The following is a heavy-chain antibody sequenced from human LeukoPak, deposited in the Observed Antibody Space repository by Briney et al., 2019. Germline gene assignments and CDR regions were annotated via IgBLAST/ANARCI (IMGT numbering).Heavy chain of an antibody. J-gene: IGHJ4*02. V-gene: IGHV3-23*01. CDR3: VKDIGYCSSTTCPVDY. Sequence: PGGSLRLSCATSGFTFSFYAMSWVRQAPGKGLEWVSTVDSSGGRTHYADSVEGRFTISRDNPKNTLYLQMNSLRAEDTAAYYCVKDIGYCSSTTCPVDYWGQGTLVTVSS. D-gene: IGHD2-2*01. CDR1: GFTFSFYA. CDR2: VDSSGGRT.